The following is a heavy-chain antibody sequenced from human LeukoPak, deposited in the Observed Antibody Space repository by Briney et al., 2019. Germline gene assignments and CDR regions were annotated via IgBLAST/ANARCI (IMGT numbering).Heavy chain of an antibody. CDR3: AKDSYIVVGPSA. D-gene: IGHD2-2*01. J-gene: IGHJ5*02. Sequence: GGSLRLSCAASGFTFSSYGMHWVRQAPGKELEWVAFIRYDGSNKYYADSVKGRFTISRDNSKNTLYLQMNSLRAEDTAVYYCAKDSYIVVGPSAWGQGTLVTVSS. CDR2: IRYDGSNK. V-gene: IGHV3-30*02. CDR1: GFTFSSYG.